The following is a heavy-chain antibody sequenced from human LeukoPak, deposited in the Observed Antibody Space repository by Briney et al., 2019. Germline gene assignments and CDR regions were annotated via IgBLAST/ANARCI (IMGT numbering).Heavy chain of an antibody. CDR1: GFTFSAYG. Sequence: PGGSLRLSCAASGFTFSAYGMSWFRQAPGKGLEWVSAITYSSGNTYYADSVKGRFTISRDNSKNTLYLQMNSLRAEDTAVYYCLTYPVVVVAATDGVLDYWGRGTLVTVSS. CDR3: LTYPVVVVAATDGVLDY. CDR2: ITYSSGNT. J-gene: IGHJ4*02. D-gene: IGHD2-15*01. V-gene: IGHV3-23*01.